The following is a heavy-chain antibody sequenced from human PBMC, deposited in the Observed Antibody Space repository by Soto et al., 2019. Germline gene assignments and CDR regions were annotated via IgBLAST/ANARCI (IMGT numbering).Heavy chain of an antibody. V-gene: IGHV4-31*03. CDR3: ASLKKDYYDSSGYYAFDY. D-gene: IGHD3-22*01. J-gene: IGHJ4*02. CDR1: GGSVNIGTYY. CDR2: TFYSGST. Sequence: QVQLQESGPGLVKPSQTLSLTCTVSGGSVNIGTYYWSWIRQRPGEGLEWIGYTFYSGSTYYNPSVNSRVTISLDISNTQFSLELTSVTAADTAVYFCASLKKDYYDSSGYYAFDYWGQGTLVTVSS.